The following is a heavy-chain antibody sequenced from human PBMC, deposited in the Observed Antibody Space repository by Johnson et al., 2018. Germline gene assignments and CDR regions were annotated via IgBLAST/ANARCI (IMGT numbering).Heavy chain of an antibody. V-gene: IGHV3-7*01. CDR3: AREWYTGYDI. J-gene: IGHJ3*02. CDR2: IKQDGSEK. D-gene: IGHD1-1*01. Sequence: VQLVQSGGGWVQPGGSLRLSCAASGFTFGTYWMNWVRQAPGKGLEWVANIKQDGSEKYYVASVKGRFTISRDNAKNTLYLQMNSLRAEDTAVYYCAREWYTGYDIWGQGTMGTVSS. CDR1: GFTFGTYW.